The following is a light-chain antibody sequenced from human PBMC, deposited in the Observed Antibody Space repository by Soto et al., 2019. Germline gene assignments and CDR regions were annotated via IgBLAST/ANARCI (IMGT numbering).Light chain of an antibody. Sequence: DIQMTQSPSTLPASVGDRVTITCRANQSISTWLAWYQQKPGKAPNLLIYKASRLESEVPSRFSGSGSGTEFTLTISSLQPDDFATYYCQQYHTYWTFGQGTKVDIK. CDR3: QQYHTYWT. CDR2: KAS. CDR1: QSISTW. J-gene: IGKJ1*01. V-gene: IGKV1-5*03.